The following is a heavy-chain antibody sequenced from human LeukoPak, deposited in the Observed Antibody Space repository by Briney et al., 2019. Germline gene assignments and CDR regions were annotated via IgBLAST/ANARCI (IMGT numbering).Heavy chain of an antibody. Sequence: GGSLRLSCAASGFTFSSYSMNWVRQAPGKGLEWVSSISSSSSYIYYADSVKGRFTISRDNAKNSLYLQMNSLRAEDTAVYYCVGYCSSTSCYATDYWGQGTLVTVSS. CDR2: ISSSSSYI. D-gene: IGHD2-2*01. V-gene: IGHV3-21*01. J-gene: IGHJ4*02. CDR3: VGYCSSTSCYATDY. CDR1: GFTFSSYS.